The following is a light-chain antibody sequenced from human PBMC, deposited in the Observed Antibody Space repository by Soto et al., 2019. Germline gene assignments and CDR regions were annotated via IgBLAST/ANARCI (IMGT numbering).Light chain of an antibody. J-gene: IGKJ5*01. Sequence: EVVMTQSPATLSVSPGETVTLSCRASQTVYTNSLAWYQQKPGQTPRLIIYAVSARATGIPARFSGSGSGTDFTLTINGLQSEDFAVYYCQQYTNWPITFGQGTRLEIK. CDR2: AVS. V-gene: IGKV3-15*01. CDR3: QQYTNWPIT. CDR1: QTVYTN.